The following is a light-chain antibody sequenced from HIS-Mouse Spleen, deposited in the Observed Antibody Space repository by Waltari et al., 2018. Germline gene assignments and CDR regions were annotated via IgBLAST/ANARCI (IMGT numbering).Light chain of an antibody. CDR3: LSADSSGTYPV. CDR2: KDS. J-gene: IGLJ2*01. CDR1: ALPKKY. Sequence: SYELTPPPSVSVSLGQMARITCSGKALPKKYAYWYQQKQGQFPVLVIYKDSERPSGIHERFSGSSSGTIVTLTISGVQAEDEADYYCLSADSSGTYPVFGGGTKLTVL. V-gene: IGLV3-16*01.